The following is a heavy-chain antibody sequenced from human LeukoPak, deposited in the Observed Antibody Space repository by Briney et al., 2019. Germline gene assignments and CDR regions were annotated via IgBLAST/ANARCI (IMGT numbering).Heavy chain of an antibody. Sequence: GGSLRLSCAASGFTFDNYAMHWVRQAPGKGLEWVSGISWNSGSIGYADSVKGRFTISRDNAKNSLYLQMNSLRAEDTALYFCAKDYCSSASCYTDYWGQGTLVTVSS. D-gene: IGHD2-2*02. J-gene: IGHJ4*02. CDR3: AKDYCSSASCYTDY. V-gene: IGHV3-9*01. CDR1: GFTFDNYA. CDR2: ISWNSGSI.